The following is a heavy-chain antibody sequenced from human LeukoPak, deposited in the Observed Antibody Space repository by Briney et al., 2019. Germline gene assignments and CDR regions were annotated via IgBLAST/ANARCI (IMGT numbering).Heavy chain of an antibody. V-gene: IGHV1-3*01. CDR2: INAGNGNT. Sequence: GASVKVSCKASGYTFTSYAMHWVRQAPGQRLEWMGWINAGNGNTKYSQKFQGRVTITRDTSAGTAYMELSSLRSEDTAVYYCARGSIAARGYFGYWGQGTLVTVSS. J-gene: IGHJ4*02. CDR1: GYTFTSYA. D-gene: IGHD6-6*01. CDR3: ARGSIAARGYFGY.